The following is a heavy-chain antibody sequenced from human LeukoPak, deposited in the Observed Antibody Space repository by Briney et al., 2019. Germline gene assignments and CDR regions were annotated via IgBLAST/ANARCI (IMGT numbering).Heavy chain of an antibody. CDR1: GFTFSSYW. D-gene: IGHD2-2*01. CDR3: ARGGSTAHPNWFDP. Sequence: PGGSLRLSCAASGFTFSSYWMSWVRQAPGKGLEWVANIKQDGSEKYYVDSVKGRFTTSRDNAKNSLYLQMNSLRAEDTAVYYCARGGSTAHPNWFDPWGQGTLVTVSS. J-gene: IGHJ5*02. CDR2: IKQDGSEK. V-gene: IGHV3-7*01.